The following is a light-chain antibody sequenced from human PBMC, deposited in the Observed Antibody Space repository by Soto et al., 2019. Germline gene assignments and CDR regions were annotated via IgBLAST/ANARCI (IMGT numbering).Light chain of an antibody. Sequence: EIVLTQSPGTLSLSPGERATLSCRASQSVSSSYLAWYQQKPGQAPRLLIYGASSSATGIPDRFSGSGSGTDFTLTISSQEPEDFSVYYCQQYGSSPLTFGQGTKVEIK. CDR2: GAS. CDR3: QQYGSSPLT. CDR1: QSVSSSY. V-gene: IGKV3-20*01. J-gene: IGKJ1*01.